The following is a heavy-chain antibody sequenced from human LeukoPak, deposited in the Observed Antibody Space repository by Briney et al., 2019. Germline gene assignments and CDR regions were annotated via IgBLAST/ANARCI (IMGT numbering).Heavy chain of an antibody. CDR2: IISSSGYI. Sequence: GGSLRLSCAASGFTFSSYSMNWVRQAPGEGLEWGSSIISSSGYIYYADSVEGRFTSSRHNAKNSLYLQMNSLRAEDTAVYYCARSRGINYDSSGYAAFDIWGQGTMVTVSS. J-gene: IGHJ3*02. V-gene: IGHV3-21*01. CDR1: GFTFSSYS. CDR3: ARSRGINYDSSGYAAFDI. D-gene: IGHD3-22*01.